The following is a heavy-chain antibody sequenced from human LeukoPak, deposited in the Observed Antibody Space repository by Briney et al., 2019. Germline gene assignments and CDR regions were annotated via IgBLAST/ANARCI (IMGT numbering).Heavy chain of an antibody. J-gene: IGHJ4*02. V-gene: IGHV3-23*01. D-gene: IGHD2-21*02. CDR2: ISGSGGST. CDR1: GFTFSSYV. Sequence: PGGSLRLSCAASGFTFSSYVMSWVRQAPGKGLEWVSAISGSGGSTYYADSVKGRFTISRDNSKNTLYLQMNSLRAEDTAVYYCAKLRTAAHYFDYWGQGTLVTVSS. CDR3: AKLRTAAHYFDY.